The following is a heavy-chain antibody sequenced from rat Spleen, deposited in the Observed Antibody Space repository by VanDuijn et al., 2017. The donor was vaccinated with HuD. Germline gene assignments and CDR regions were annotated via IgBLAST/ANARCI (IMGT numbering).Heavy chain of an antibody. CDR3: TRDSDIPTYFFDY. D-gene: IGHD2-1*01. J-gene: IGHJ2*01. V-gene: IGHV5-27*01. CDR1: GFSFNNYW. Sequence: EVQLVESAGGLVQPGRSLKLSCVASGFSFNNYWMTWIRQAPTKGLEWVAYISTGGDNTYYRDSVKGRFTISRDNAKSTLYLKLDSLRSEDTATYYCTRDSDIPTYFFDYWGQGVMVTVSS. CDR2: ISTGGDNT.